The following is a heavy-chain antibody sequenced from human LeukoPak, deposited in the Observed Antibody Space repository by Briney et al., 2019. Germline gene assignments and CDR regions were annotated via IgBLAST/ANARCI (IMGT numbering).Heavy chain of an antibody. J-gene: IGHJ4*02. V-gene: IGHV3-23*01. D-gene: IGHD3-9*01. Sequence: PGGSLRLSCAASGFTFSSYAMSWVRQAPGKGLEWVSAISGSGGSTYYADSVKGRFTISRDNSKNTLYLQMNSLRAEDTAVYYCAKDGLLRYFYWSYYFDYWGQGTLVTVSS. CDR3: AKDGLLRYFYWSYYFDY. CDR1: GFTFSSYA. CDR2: ISGSGGST.